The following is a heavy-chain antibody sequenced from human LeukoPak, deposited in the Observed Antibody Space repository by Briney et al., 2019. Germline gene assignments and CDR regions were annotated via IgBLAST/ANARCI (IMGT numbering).Heavy chain of an antibody. Sequence: PGRSLRLSCAASGFTFSSYTMHWVRQAPGNGLEWVAVISYDGSNKYYADSVKGRFTISRDNSKNTLYLQINSLRAEDTAIYYCARARPGDKPDYWGQGTLVTVSS. J-gene: IGHJ4*02. CDR3: ARARPGDKPDY. CDR1: GFTFSSYT. CDR2: ISYDGSNK. D-gene: IGHD4-17*01. V-gene: IGHV3-30-3*01.